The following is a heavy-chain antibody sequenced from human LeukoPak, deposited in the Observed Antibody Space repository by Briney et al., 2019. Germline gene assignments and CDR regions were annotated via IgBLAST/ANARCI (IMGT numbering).Heavy chain of an antibody. CDR2: INSNTGGT. J-gene: IGHJ4*02. Sequence: ASVKVSCKASGYTFTGSFMHWVRQAPGQGLEWMGWINSNTGGTKFAQKFQGRVTMTRDTSICTAYMELSRLRSDDTAVYYCARADPVGYWGQGTQVTVSS. V-gene: IGHV1-2*02. CDR1: GYTFTGSF. CDR3: ARADPVGY.